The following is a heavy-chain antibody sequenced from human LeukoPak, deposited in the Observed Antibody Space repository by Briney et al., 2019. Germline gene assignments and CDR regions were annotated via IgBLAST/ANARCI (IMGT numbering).Heavy chain of an antibody. D-gene: IGHD4-23*01. CDR1: GFTFDDYG. Sequence: PGGSLRLSCAASGFTFDDYGMSWVRQGPGKGLEWVSFINWNGVSTDYADSVKGRFTISRDNAKNSLFLQMTSLRAEDTAVYYCARGNQGNWFEYWGKGALVTVSS. V-gene: IGHV3-20*04. J-gene: IGHJ4*02. CDR3: ARGNQGNWFEY. CDR2: INWNGVST.